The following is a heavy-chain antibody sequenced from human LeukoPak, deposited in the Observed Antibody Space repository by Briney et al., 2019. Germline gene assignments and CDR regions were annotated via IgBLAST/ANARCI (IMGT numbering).Heavy chain of an antibody. CDR2: IYYSGST. CDR3: ARVDRTTVSNAFDI. D-gene: IGHD4-17*01. V-gene: IGHV4-39*07. Sequence: SETLSLTCTVSGGSISSSSYYWGWIRQPPGKGLEWIGHIYYSGSTYYNPSLKSRVTISVDTSENQFSLRLTSVTAADTAVYYCARVDRTTVSNAFDIWGQGTMVTVSS. J-gene: IGHJ3*02. CDR1: GGSISSSSYY.